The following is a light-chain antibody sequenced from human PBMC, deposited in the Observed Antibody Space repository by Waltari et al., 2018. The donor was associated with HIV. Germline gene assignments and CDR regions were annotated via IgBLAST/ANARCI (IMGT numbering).Light chain of an antibody. CDR3: YSRDASGSHGV. CDR1: SPRSYY. Sequence: SSELTQDPAVSVALGQTVRITCQGDSPRSYYASWYQQKPGQAPKLVIFRKDSRPSGIPDRFSASSSRNSATLTITGAQAEDEADYYCYSRDASGSHGVFGPGTKVTIL. CDR2: RKD. V-gene: IGLV3-19*01. J-gene: IGLJ1*01.